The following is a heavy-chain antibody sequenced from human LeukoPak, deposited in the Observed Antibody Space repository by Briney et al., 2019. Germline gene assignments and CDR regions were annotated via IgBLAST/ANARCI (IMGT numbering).Heavy chain of an antibody. Sequence: GGSLRLSCAASGFTFSSYSMNWVRQAPGKGLEWVSSISSSSNYIYYTDSVKGRFTISRDNAKNSLYLQMNSLRAEDTAVYYCARRTLIAVAGTDYWGQGTLVTVSS. CDR1: GFTFSSYS. CDR2: ISSSSNYI. V-gene: IGHV3-21*01. D-gene: IGHD6-19*01. CDR3: ARRTLIAVAGTDY. J-gene: IGHJ4*02.